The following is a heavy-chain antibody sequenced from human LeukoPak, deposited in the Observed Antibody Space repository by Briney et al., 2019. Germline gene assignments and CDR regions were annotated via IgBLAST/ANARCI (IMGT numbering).Heavy chain of an antibody. V-gene: IGHV7-4-1*02. CDR1: GYTFTSYA. D-gene: IGHD6-13*01. CDR3: ARDAISIAAAANYYYYYYMDV. Sequence: ASVKVSCKASGYTFTSYAMNWVRQAPGQGLEWMGWINTNTGNPTYAQGFTGRFVFSLDTSVSTAYLQISSLKAEDTAVYYCARDAISIAAAANYYYYYYMDVWGKGTTVTVSS. CDR2: INTNTGNP. J-gene: IGHJ6*03.